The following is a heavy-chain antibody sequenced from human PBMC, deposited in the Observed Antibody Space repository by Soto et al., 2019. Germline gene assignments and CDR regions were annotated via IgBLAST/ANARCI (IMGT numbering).Heavy chain of an antibody. CDR2: MNPNSGNT. CDR1: GYTFTSYD. V-gene: IGHV1-8*01. Sequence: ASVKVSCKASGYTFTSYDINWVRQATGQGLEWMGWMNPNSGNTGYAQKFQGRVTMTRNTSISTAYMELSSLRSEDTAVYYCAKKRMYYDSVTGSEYYYYGMDVWGQGTTVTVSS. CDR3: AKKRMYYDSVTGSEYYYYGMDV. D-gene: IGHD3-9*01. J-gene: IGHJ6*02.